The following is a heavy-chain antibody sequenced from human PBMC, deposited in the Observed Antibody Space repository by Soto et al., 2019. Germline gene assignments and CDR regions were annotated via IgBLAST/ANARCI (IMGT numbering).Heavy chain of an antibody. CDR1: GGTFSSYT. V-gene: IGHV1-69*02. CDR2: IIPILGIA. J-gene: IGHJ6*03. Sequence: GASVKASCKASGGTFSSYTISWVRQAPGQGLEWMGRIIPILGIANYAQKFQGRVTITADKSTSTAYMELSSLRSEDTAVYYCATAVVPAAYYYYHYMDVWGKGTTVTVSS. CDR3: ATAVVPAAYYYYHYMDV. D-gene: IGHD2-2*01.